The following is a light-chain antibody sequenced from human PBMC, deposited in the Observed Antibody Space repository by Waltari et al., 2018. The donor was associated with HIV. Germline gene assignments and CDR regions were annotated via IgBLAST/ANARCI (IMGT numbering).Light chain of an antibody. CDR1: TLPNKY. CDR3: YSTESSGTHRV. Sequence: SYELTQPPSVSVSPGQTARITCPGDTLPNKYAHWYQQKSGQAPVLVIYEDIKRPSGIPERFSGSSSGTMAILTISGAQVEDEADYYCYSTESSGTHRVFGGGTKLTVL. V-gene: IGLV3-10*01. CDR2: EDI. J-gene: IGLJ3*02.